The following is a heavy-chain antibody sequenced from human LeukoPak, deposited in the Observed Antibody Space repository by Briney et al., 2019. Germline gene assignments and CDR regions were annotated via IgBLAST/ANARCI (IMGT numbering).Heavy chain of an antibody. CDR3: AKDTYYYGSGSYSDY. J-gene: IGHJ4*02. CDR2: ISYDGSNK. D-gene: IGHD3-10*01. Sequence: PGRSLRLSCAASGFTFTNYGIHWVRQVPAKGLEWVALISYDGSNKYYADSVKGRFTISRDISKNTVYLQMNSLRAEDSAVYYCAKDTYYYGSGSYSDYWGQGTLVAVSS. CDR1: GFTFTNYG. V-gene: IGHV3-30*18.